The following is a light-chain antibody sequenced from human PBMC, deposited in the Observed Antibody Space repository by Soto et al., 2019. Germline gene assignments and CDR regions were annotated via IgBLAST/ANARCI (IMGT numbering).Light chain of an antibody. CDR3: QQYNNWPPYT. Sequence: EIVMTQSPATLSVSPGDRATLSCRASQSVSSNLAWYQQRPGQAPRLLIYAASTRATGIPARFSGSGSGTEFTLTISSLQSEDFAVYYCQQYNNWPPYTFGQGTKVDIK. V-gene: IGKV3-15*01. J-gene: IGKJ2*01. CDR1: QSVSSN. CDR2: AAS.